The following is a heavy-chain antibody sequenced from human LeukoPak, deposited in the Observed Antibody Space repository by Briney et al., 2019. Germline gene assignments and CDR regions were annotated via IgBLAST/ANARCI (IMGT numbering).Heavy chain of an antibody. CDR2: ISYDGSNK. CDR3: ARELKHAGNDY. CDR1: GFTFSSYA. J-gene: IGHJ4*02. V-gene: IGHV3-30-3*01. Sequence: GGSLRLSCAASGFTFSSYAMHWVRQAPGKGLEWVAVISYDGSNKYYADSVKGRFTISRDNSKNTLYPQMNSLRAEDTAVYYCARELKHAGNDYWGQGTLVTVSS. D-gene: IGHD4-23*01.